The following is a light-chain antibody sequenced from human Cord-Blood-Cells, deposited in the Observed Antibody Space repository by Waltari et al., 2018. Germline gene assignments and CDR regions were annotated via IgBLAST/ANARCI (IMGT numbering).Light chain of an antibody. Sequence: DIVMTQSPDSLAVSLGERATINCKSSQSVLYSSHNKNYLAWYQQKPGQPPKLLIYWASTRESGVPDRFSGSGSGTDFTLTISSLQAEDVAVYYCQQYYSTPITFGQGTRLKIK. CDR2: WAS. J-gene: IGKJ5*01. CDR1: QSVLYSSHNKNY. V-gene: IGKV4-1*01. CDR3: QQYYSTPIT.